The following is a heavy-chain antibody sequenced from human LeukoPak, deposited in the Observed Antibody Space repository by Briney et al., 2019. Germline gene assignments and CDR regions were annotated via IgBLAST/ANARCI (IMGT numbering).Heavy chain of an antibody. D-gene: IGHD2-2*01. CDR1: GGSISSYY. Sequence: SETLSLTCTVSGGSISSYYWSWIRKPPGQGQGWIGYIYDSWSTNYNPSLKSRVTISVDTSKNQSSLQLSSVTAADAAVYYCARGRWYCSTTSCYPNRLDYWGQGTLVTVSS. J-gene: IGHJ4*02. V-gene: IGHV4-59*01. CDR2: IYDSWST. CDR3: ARGRWYCSTTSCYPNRLDY.